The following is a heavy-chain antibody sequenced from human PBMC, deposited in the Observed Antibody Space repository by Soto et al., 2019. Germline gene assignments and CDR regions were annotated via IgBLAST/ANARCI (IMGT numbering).Heavy chain of an antibody. CDR2: ISLYSDVT. J-gene: IGHJ5*02. CDR3: ARVVPGAEAWFGP. Sequence: QVQLVQSGGEVKRPGASVKVSCKTSGYTFSNYGITWVRQSPGQPLELLVWISLYSDVTNYAQKFQGRVSMTTDTSTTTAYMELRSLRSDDTAVYYCARVVPGAEAWFGPWGQGTLVTVSS. D-gene: IGHD2-2*01. CDR1: GYTFSNYG. V-gene: IGHV1-18*01.